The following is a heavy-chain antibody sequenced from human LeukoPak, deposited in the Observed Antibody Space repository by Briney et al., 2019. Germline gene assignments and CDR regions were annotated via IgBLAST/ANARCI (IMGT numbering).Heavy chain of an antibody. CDR3: AKEGELLGTYYFDY. J-gene: IGHJ4*02. Sequence: SGGSLRLSCAASGFTFSSYGMHWVRQAPGKGLEWVAVISYDGSNKYYADSVKGRFTISRDNSKNTLYLQMNSLRAEDTAVYYCAKEGELLGTYYFDYWGQGTLVTVSS. CDR2: ISYDGSNK. CDR1: GFTFSSYG. D-gene: IGHD1-26*01. V-gene: IGHV3-30*18.